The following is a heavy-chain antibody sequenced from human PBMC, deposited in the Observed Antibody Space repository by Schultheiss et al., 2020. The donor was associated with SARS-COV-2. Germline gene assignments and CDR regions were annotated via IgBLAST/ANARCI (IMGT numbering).Heavy chain of an antibody. CDR2: VSGSNIHT. J-gene: IGHJ6*02. Sequence: ASVKVSCKASGYIFTNYGISWVRQAPGQGLEWMGWVSGSNIHTNYAQKFQGRVTMTTDTSTSTAYMELRSLRSDDTAVYYCARGYCSSTSCYSYADGMDVWGQGTTVTVSS. D-gene: IGHD2-2*01. CDR3: ARGYCSSTSCYSYADGMDV. V-gene: IGHV1-18*01. CDR1: GYIFTNYG.